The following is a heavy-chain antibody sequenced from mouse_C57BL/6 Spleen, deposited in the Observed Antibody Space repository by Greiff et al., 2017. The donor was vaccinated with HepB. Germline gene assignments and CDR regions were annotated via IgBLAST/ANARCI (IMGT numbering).Heavy chain of an antibody. CDR3: ARNSFYGNYVGWYFDV. V-gene: IGHV2-2*01. CDR2: IWSGGST. J-gene: IGHJ1*03. D-gene: IGHD2-1*01. CDR1: GFSLTSYG. Sequence: VQLQQSGPGLVQPSQSLSITCTVSGFSLTSYGVHWFRQSPGKGLEWLGVIWSGGSTDYNAAFISRLSISKDNSKSQVFFKMNSLQADDTAIYYCARNSFYGNYVGWYFDVWGTGTTVTVSS.